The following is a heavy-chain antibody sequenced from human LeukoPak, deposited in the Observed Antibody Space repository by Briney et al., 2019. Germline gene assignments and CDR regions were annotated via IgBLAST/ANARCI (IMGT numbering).Heavy chain of an antibody. CDR3: ARAQGYYYDSSWSHQIDY. CDR1: GGSISSSNW. Sequence: PSGTLSLTCAVSGGSISSSNWWSWVRQPPGKGLEWIGEIYHSGSTNYNPSLKSRVTISVDKSKNQFSLKLSSVTAADTAVYYCARAQGYYYDSSWSHQIDYWGQGTLVTVSS. J-gene: IGHJ4*02. D-gene: IGHD3-22*01. V-gene: IGHV4-4*02. CDR2: IYHSGST.